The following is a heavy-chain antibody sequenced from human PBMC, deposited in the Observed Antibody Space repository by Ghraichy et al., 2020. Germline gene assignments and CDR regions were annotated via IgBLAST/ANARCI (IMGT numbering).Heavy chain of an antibody. CDR2: IRGSGAYT. Sequence: GGSLRLSCAASGFTFSGYAMAWVRQAPGKGLEWVSIIRGSGAYTYYADSVKGRFTISRDHSKNTLYLQMNSLRAEDSAVYYCAKQQLRYLDYWGQGTLITVSS. CDR1: GFTFSGYA. D-gene: IGHD3-9*01. J-gene: IGHJ4*02. CDR3: AKQQLRYLDY. V-gene: IGHV3-23*01.